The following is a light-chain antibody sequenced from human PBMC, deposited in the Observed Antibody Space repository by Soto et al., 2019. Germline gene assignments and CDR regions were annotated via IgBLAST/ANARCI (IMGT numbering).Light chain of an antibody. J-gene: IGKJ4*02. Sequence: IVLTQSPGTLSLSPGERATLSCRASQSVSSSYLAWYQQKPGQAPRLLIYGASSRATGIPDRFSGSGSGTDFTLNISRLEPEDFAVYYCQQYGGSPPLTFGGGTKVEIK. CDR3: QQYGGSPPLT. V-gene: IGKV3-20*01. CDR2: GAS. CDR1: QSVSSSY.